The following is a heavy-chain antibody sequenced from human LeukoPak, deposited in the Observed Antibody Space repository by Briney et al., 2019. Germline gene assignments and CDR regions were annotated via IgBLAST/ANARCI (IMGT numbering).Heavy chain of an antibody. D-gene: IGHD1-1*01. CDR3: VRYGRRANDQPFDV. V-gene: IGHV3-48*03. J-gene: IGHJ3*01. Sequence: GGSLRLSCAASGFTFSSYEMNWVRQAPGKGLEWVSYISSSGLTIYYADSVKGRFTISRDNAKNSLYLQMNSLRAEDTAVYYCVRYGRRANDQPFDVWGQGTMVTVSS. CDR1: GFTFSSYE. CDR2: ISSSGLTI.